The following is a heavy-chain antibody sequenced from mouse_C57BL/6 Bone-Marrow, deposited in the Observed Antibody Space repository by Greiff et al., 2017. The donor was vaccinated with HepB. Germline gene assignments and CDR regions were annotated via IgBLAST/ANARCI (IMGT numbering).Heavy chain of an antibody. V-gene: IGHV5-9-1*02. D-gene: IGHD2-5*01. Sequence: EVKLMESGEGLVKPGGSLKPSCAVSGFTFSSYAMSWVRQTPEKRLEWVAYISSGGDYIYYADTVKGRFTISRDNARNTLYLQMSSLKSEDTAMYYCTRASNLSWFAYWGQGTLVTVSA. CDR2: ISSGGDYI. CDR3: TRASNLSWFAY. J-gene: IGHJ3*01. CDR1: GFTFSSYA.